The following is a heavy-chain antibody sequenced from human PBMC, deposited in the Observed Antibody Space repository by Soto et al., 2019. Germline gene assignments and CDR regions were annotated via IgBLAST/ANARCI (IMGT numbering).Heavy chain of an antibody. V-gene: IGHV4-31*02. CDR2: IYYNRNT. D-gene: IGHD3-10*01. CDR3: ARDKGGAALKGSGMDV. CDR1: GGSIGSRDYY. Sequence: QVQVQESGPGLVKPSQTLSLKCSVSGGSIGSRDYYWSWIRQHPEKGLEWIGSIYYNRNTNYNPSLRGRPTMSLDTSMNEFSLKLTSATAADTAVYYCARDKGGAALKGSGMDVWGQGTTVTVS. J-gene: IGHJ6*02.